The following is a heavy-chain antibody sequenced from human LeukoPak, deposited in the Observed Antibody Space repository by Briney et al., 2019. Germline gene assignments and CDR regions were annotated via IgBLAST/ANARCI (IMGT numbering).Heavy chain of an antibody. D-gene: IGHD3-22*01. J-gene: IGHJ4*02. CDR2: INHSGRT. CDR1: GGSFTGYY. CDR3: VTYYFDSSGPKKNY. Sequence: PSETLSLTSAGYGGSFTGYYWSWIRQPPRKGLEWIGEINHSGRTNYNPSLKSRVIISVDTSKKQFSLKLSSVTAAATAVYYCVTYYFDSSGPKKNYWGQGTLVTVSS. V-gene: IGHV4-34*01.